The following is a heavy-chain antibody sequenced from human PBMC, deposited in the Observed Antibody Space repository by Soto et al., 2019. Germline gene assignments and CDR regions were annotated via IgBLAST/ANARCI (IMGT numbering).Heavy chain of an antibody. CDR3: ARGRGYGDYDWFDP. Sequence: TSETLSLTCTVSGGSISSYDWSWIRQPPGKGLEWIGYIYYSGSTNYNPSLKSRVTISVDTSKNQFSLKLGSVTAADTAVYYCARGRGYGDYDWFDPWGQGTLVTVSS. CDR2: IYYSGST. D-gene: IGHD4-17*01. J-gene: IGHJ5*02. V-gene: IGHV4-59*01. CDR1: GGSISSYD.